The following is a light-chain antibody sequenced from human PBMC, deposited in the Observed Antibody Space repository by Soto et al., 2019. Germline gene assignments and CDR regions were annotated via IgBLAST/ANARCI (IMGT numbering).Light chain of an antibody. Sequence: QSVLTQAPSASGTPGRRVTISCSGSSSSIGSNTVSWYQQVPGTAPKLLIYSNDQRPSGVPDRFSGSKSGTSASLAIGGLQSEDEADYYCAAWDGSLNGWVFGGGTKLTVL. CDR3: AAWDGSLNGWV. CDR2: SND. V-gene: IGLV1-44*01. J-gene: IGLJ3*02. CDR1: SSSIGSNT.